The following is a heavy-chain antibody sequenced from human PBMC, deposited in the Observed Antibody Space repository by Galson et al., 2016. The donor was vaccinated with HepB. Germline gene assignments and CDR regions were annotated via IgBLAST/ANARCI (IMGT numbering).Heavy chain of an antibody. CDR2: ISSDGLTT. Sequence: SLRLSCAASGFTFRTYWMHWVRQSPGMGLVWGSRISSDGLTTTYADSVKGRFTISRDNGRNTLYLQMSSLRAEDTGVYYCARDQTRRGPTTFDNWGQGTLVTVSS. V-gene: IGHV3-74*03. CDR3: ARDQTRRGPTTFDN. D-gene: IGHD1-26*01. J-gene: IGHJ4*02. CDR1: GFTFRTYW.